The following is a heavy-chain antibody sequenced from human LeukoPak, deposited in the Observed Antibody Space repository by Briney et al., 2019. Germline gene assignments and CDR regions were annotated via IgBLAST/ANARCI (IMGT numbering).Heavy chain of an antibody. V-gene: IGHV4-59*01. D-gene: IGHD4-17*01. Sequence: SETLSLTCTVSGGPLTTTYWSWIRQPPGQGLEWIGNMYYSGSTNYNPSLKSRIIISIDTSKSQFSLRLSSVTAADAAVYYCARADDYGDPLWGAFDIWGQGTMVTVSS. CDR1: GGPLTTTY. J-gene: IGHJ3*02. CDR3: ARADDYGDPLWGAFDI. CDR2: MYYSGST.